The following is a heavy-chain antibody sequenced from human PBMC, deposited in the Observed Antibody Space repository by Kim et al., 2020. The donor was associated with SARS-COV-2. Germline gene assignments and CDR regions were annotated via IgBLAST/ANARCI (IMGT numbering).Heavy chain of an antibody. CDR2: IKQDGSEK. CDR3: ARDLIDYYDSSGYYYRFNYYGMDV. Sequence: GGSLRLSCAASGFTFSSYWMSWVRQAPGKGLEWVANIKQDGSEKYYVDSVKGRFTISRDNAKNSLYLQMNSLRAEDTAVYYCARDLIDYYDSSGYYYRFNYYGMDVWGQGTTVTVSS. D-gene: IGHD3-22*01. CDR1: GFTFSSYW. V-gene: IGHV3-7*03. J-gene: IGHJ6*02.